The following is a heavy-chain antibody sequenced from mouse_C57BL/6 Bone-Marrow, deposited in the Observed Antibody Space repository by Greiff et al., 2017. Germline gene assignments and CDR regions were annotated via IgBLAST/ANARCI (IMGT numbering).Heavy chain of an antibody. D-gene: IGHD1-1*01. J-gene: IGHJ3*01. CDR2: IYPGNSDT. CDR3: TRGSIYYYGSSYGFFAY. Sequence: SGTVLARPGASVKMSCKTSGYTFTSYWMHWVKQRPGQGLEWIGAIYPGNSDTSYNQKFKGKAKLTAVTSASTAYMELSSLTNEDSAVYYCTRGSIYYYGSSYGFFAYWGQGTLVTVSA. V-gene: IGHV1-5*01. CDR1: GYTFTSYW.